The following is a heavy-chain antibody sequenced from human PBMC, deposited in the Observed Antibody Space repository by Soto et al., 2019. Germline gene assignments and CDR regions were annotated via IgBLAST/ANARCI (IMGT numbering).Heavy chain of an antibody. V-gene: IGHV3-23*01. CDR3: AKRDRSSSSYNWFDP. Sequence: EVQLLESGGGLVQPGGSLRLSCAASGFAFSSYAMSWVRQAPGKGLEWVSAISGSGGSTYYADSVKGRFTISRDNSKNTLYLQMNSLRAEDTAVYYCAKRDRSSSSYNWFDPWGQGTLVTVSS. J-gene: IGHJ5*02. D-gene: IGHD6-6*01. CDR1: GFAFSSYA. CDR2: ISGSGGST.